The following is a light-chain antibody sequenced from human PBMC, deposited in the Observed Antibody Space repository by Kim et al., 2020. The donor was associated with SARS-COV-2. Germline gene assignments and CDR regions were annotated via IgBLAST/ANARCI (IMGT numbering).Light chain of an antibody. Sequence: PVESAALSCRATKTISKTYIAWYQQTPGQAPRLLIYGASNRATGIPDRFSGSGSGADFTLTISRLEPEDFAVYYCQQYGSSPYTFGPGTKVDIK. CDR1: KTISKTY. V-gene: IGKV3-20*01. CDR2: GAS. CDR3: QQYGSSPYT. J-gene: IGKJ3*01.